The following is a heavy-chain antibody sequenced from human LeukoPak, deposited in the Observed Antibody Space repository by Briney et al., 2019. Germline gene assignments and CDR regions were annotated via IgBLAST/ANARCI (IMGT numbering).Heavy chain of an antibody. CDR2: IIPILGTA. Sequence: GSSVKVSCKASGGSFSTYTISWVRQAPGQGLEWMGGIIPILGTANYAQKFQGRVTMTEDTSTDTAYMELSSLRSEDTAVYYCATDWAVRRKYNWFDPWGQGTLVTVSS. D-gene: IGHD4-17*01. V-gene: IGHV1-69*08. CDR3: ATDWAVRRKYNWFDP. CDR1: GGSFSTYT. J-gene: IGHJ5*02.